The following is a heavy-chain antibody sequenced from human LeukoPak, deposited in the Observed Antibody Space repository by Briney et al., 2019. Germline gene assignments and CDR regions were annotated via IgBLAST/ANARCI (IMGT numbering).Heavy chain of an antibody. CDR2: ISAYNGNT. V-gene: IGHV1-18*01. CDR3: AREIIAAAGTTGEYYYYGMDV. J-gene: IGHJ6*02. Sequence: GASVKVSCKASGYTFTSYGISWVRQAPGQGVEWMGWISAYNGNTNYAQKLQGRVTMTTDTSTSTAYMELRSLRSDDTAVYYCAREIIAAAGTTGEYYYYGMDVWGQGTTVTVSS. D-gene: IGHD6-13*01. CDR1: GYTFTSYG.